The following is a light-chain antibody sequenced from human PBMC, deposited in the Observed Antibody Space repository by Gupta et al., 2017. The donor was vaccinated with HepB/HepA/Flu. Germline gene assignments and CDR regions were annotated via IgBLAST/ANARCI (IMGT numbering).Light chain of an antibody. V-gene: IGKV3-11*01. Sequence: EIVLTQSPATLSLSPGGRATLSCRASQSVDSYLAWYQQKPGQAPRLLIYDASNRATGIPARFSGSGSGTEFTLTISSREPEDFAVYYCQHRSNWPLTFGGGTKVEIK. CDR1: QSVDSY. J-gene: IGKJ4*01. CDR2: DAS. CDR3: QHRSNWPLT.